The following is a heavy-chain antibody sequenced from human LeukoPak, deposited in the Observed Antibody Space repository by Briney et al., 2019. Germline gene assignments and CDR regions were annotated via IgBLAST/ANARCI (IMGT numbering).Heavy chain of an antibody. CDR2: ISNSGSPI. Sequence: GGSLRLSCAASGFTFSDYYMSWIRQAPGKGLEWFSYISNSGSPIYYVDSVKGRFTISRDNAKNSLYLQMNSLRAEDTAVYYCARDLNDFFDYWGQGTLVAVSS. J-gene: IGHJ4*02. CDR1: GFTFSDYY. CDR3: ARDLNDFFDY. V-gene: IGHV3-11*01.